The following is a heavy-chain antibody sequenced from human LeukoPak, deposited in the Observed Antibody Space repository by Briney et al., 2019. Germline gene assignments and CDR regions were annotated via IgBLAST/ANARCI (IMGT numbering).Heavy chain of an antibody. Sequence: GGSLRLSCAASGFTFSSYEMNWVRQAPGKGLEWVSYISGSGSAIYYADSVKGRFTISRDNAKNSLYLQMNSLRAEDTAVYYCARGKEGATLDYWGQGTLVTVSS. CDR3: ARGKEGATLDY. D-gene: IGHD1-26*01. CDR1: GFTFSSYE. V-gene: IGHV3-48*03. J-gene: IGHJ4*02. CDR2: ISGSGSAI.